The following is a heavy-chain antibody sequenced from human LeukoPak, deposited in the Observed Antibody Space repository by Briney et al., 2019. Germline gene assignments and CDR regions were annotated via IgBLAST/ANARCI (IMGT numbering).Heavy chain of an antibody. CDR1: GFTLSSYA. J-gene: IGHJ4*02. V-gene: IGHV3-23*01. CDR3: AKPNVYGGNSPVDY. D-gene: IGHD4-23*01. Sequence: PGGSLRPSCAASGFTLSSYAMHWVRQAPGKGLEWVSAITGSGGTTYYADSVKGRFTISRDNSNSTLYLQMNSLRAEDTAIYYCAKPNVYGGNSPVDYWGQGTLVTVSS. CDR2: ITGSGGTT.